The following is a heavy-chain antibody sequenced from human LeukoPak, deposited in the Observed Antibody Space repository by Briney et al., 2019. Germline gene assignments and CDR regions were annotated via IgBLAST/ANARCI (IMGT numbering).Heavy chain of an antibody. J-gene: IGHJ4*02. CDR3: AKDRYSYAFEYFES. Sequence: GGSLRLSCAASGFTFSSYGMHWVRQAPGKGLEWAAVISNDESKKYYADSVKGRFTISRDNSKNTLSLQVSSLRAEDTAVYYCAKDRYSYAFEYFESWGQGTLVTVSS. CDR2: ISNDESKK. V-gene: IGHV3-30*18. D-gene: IGHD3-16*01. CDR1: GFTFSSYG.